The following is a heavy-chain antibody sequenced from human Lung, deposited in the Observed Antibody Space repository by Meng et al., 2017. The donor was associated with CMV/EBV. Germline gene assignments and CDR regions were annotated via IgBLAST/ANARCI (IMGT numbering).Heavy chain of an antibody. J-gene: IGHJ6*02. V-gene: IGHV4-34*01. CDR2: INQSGSP. CDR1: SGXFSGYY. CDR3: SRGEGAIAVVPAANYYGMDD. D-gene: IGHD2-2*01. Sequence: SXTXSLXCATNSGXFSGYYWSWIRQPPGGGMEWIGEINQSGSPNYNPSLKSRVTMSIDTSEDQFSLKLSSVTAADTAVYYCSRGEGAIAVVPAANYYGMDDWXQGTXVTVSS.